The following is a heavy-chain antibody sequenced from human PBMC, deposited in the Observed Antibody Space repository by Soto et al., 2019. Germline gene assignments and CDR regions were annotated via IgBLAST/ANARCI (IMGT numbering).Heavy chain of an antibody. CDR2: IKQDGSEK. CDR1: GFTFSSYW. V-gene: IGHV3-7*01. CDR3: ARDRARTQYSGFPRAYYMDV. D-gene: IGHD5-12*01. Sequence: EVQLVESGGGLVQPGGSLRLSCAASGFTFSSYWMSWVRQAPGKGLEWVANIKQDGSEKYYVDSVKGRFTISRDNAKNSLCLQMNSLRAEDTAVYYCARDRARTQYSGFPRAYYMDVWGKGTTVTVSS. J-gene: IGHJ6*03.